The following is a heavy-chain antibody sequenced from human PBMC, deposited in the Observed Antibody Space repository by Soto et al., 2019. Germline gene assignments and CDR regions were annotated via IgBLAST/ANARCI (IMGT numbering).Heavy chain of an antibody. CDR2: ISGSGGST. V-gene: IGHV3-23*01. D-gene: IGHD2-2*01. Sequence: GGSLRLSCAASGFAFSSYAMSWVRQAPGKGLEWVSAISGSGGSTYYADSVKGRFTISRDNSKNTLYLQMNSLRAEDTAVYYCAKDSNTYSRVSTSDNWFDPWGQGTLVTVSS. J-gene: IGHJ5*02. CDR3: AKDSNTYSRVSTSDNWFDP. CDR1: GFAFSSYA.